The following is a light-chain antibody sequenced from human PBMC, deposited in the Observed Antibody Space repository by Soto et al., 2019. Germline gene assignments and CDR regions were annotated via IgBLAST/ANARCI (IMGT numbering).Light chain of an antibody. J-gene: IGKJ1*01. CDR1: QTVSRNY. Sequence: EIVLTQSPGTLSLSPGEGTTLSCRASQTVSRNYLAWYQQKRGQAPRLLIYGISKRATDIPDRFSGSGSGTDFTLTISRLEPEDFAVYYCQQYGSLSWTFGQGTKVDIK. V-gene: IGKV3-20*01. CDR2: GIS. CDR3: QQYGSLSWT.